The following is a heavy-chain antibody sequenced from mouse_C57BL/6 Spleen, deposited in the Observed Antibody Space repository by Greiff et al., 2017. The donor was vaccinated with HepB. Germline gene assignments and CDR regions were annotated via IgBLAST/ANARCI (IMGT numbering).Heavy chain of an antibody. D-gene: IGHD2-3*01. CDR2: ISDGGSYT. CDR3: ARDYEDYFWFAD. Sequence: EVQLMESGGGLVQPRGSLKLSCAASGFTFRSYAMSWVRPTPEKRLEWVATISDGGSYTYYPDNVKGRFPISRDNAKNNLYLQMSHLKSEDTAMYYCARDYEDYFWFADWRQGTLVTVSA. J-gene: IGHJ3*01. V-gene: IGHV5-4*01. CDR1: GFTFRSYA.